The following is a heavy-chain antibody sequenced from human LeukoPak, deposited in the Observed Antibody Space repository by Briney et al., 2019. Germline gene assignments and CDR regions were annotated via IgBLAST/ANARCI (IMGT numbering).Heavy chain of an antibody. D-gene: IGHD6-6*01. Sequence: SETLSLTCAVYGGSSSGYYWSWIRQPPGKGLEWIGYIYYSGSTNYNPSLKSRVTISLDTSKNQFSLKLSSVTAADTAVYYCARGDSSSPCYIDCWGQGILVTVSS. CDR2: IYYSGST. CDR1: GGSSSGYY. J-gene: IGHJ4*02. V-gene: IGHV4-59*01. CDR3: ARGDSSSPCYIDC.